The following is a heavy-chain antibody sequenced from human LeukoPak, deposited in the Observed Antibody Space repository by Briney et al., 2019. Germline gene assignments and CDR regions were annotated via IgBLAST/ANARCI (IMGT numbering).Heavy chain of an antibody. V-gene: IGHV4-34*01. J-gene: IGHJ4*02. Sequence: SETLSLTCAVYGGSFSGYYWSWIRQPPGKGLEWIGEINHSGSTNYNPSLKSRVTISVDKSKNQFSLKLSSVAAADTAVYYCARDQGGSYSGLGYWGQGTLVTVSS. CDR2: INHSGST. CDR1: GGSFSGYY. CDR3: ARDQGGSYSGLGY. D-gene: IGHD1-26*01.